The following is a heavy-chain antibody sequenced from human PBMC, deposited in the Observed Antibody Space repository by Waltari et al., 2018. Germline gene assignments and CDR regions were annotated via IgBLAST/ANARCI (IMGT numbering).Heavy chain of an antibody. D-gene: IGHD2-21*02. CDR3: ARGTAVVTPGLFDY. CDR2: INHSGST. Sequence: QVQLQQWGAGLLKPSETLSLTCAVYGGSFSGYYWSWIRQPPGKGLEWIGEINHSGSTNYNPSLKSRVTISVDTSKNQFSLKLSSVTAADTAVYYCARGTAVVTPGLFDYWGQGTLVTVSS. V-gene: IGHV4-34*01. J-gene: IGHJ4*02. CDR1: GGSFSGYY.